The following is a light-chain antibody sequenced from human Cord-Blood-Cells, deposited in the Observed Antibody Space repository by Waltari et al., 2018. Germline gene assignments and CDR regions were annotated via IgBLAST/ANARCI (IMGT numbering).Light chain of an antibody. CDR1: QSVSSN. CDR3: QQYNNWTSPYT. V-gene: IGKV3-15*01. CDR2: GAS. Sequence: EIVMTQSPATLSVSPGERATLSCRASQSVSSNLAWYQQKPGQAPRLLIYGASTRATGIPARFSGSGSGTEFTLTISSLQSEDFAVYYCQQYNNWTSPYTFGQGTKLEIK. J-gene: IGKJ2*01.